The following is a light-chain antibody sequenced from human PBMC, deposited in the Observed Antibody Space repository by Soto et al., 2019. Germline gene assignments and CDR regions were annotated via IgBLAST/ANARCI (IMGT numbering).Light chain of an antibody. J-gene: IGLJ2*01. CDR3: AAWDDSLNGVV. CDR1: CSNIGDNT. Sequence: QSVLTQPPSASGTPGQRVTISCSGSCSNIGDNTVNWYQQLPGTAPKLLIYTNNQRPSGVPDRFSGSKSGTSASLAISGLQSEDEADYYCAAWDDSLNGVVFGGGTKLTVL. V-gene: IGLV1-44*01. CDR2: TNN.